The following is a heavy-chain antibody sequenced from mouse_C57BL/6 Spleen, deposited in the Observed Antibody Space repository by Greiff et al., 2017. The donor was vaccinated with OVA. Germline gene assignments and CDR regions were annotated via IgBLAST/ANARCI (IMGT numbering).Heavy chain of an antibody. J-gene: IGHJ2*01. CDR3: AVEETTTADY. D-gene: IGHD1-2*01. Sequence: EVQVEESGAELVKPGASVKLSCTASGFNIKDYYMPWVKQRTEQGLEWIGRIDPEDGETKYAPNFQGKATITANTSSNTAYLQLSSLTYEDTADEYCAVEETTTADYWGQGTTLTVSS. CDR1: GFNIKDYY. V-gene: IGHV14-2*01. CDR2: IDPEDGET.